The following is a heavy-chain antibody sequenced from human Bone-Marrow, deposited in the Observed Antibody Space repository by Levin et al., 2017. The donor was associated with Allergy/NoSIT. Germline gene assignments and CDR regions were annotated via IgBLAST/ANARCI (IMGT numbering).Heavy chain of an antibody. V-gene: IGHV7-4-1*02. Sequence: ASVKVSCKASGYTFTSYAMNWVRQAPGQGLEWMGWINTNTGNPTYAQGFTGRFVFSLDTSVSTAYLQISSLKAEDTAVYYCARLVSATHYYYYYYMDVWGKGTTVTVSS. CDR3: ARLVSATHYYYYYYMDV. J-gene: IGHJ6*03. CDR1: GYTFTSYA. CDR2: INTNTGNP. D-gene: IGHD2-15*01.